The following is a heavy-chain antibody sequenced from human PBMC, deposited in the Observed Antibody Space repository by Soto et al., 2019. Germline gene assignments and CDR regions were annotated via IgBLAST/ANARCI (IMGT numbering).Heavy chain of an antibody. J-gene: IGHJ4*02. V-gene: IGHV4-59*01. CDR3: ARDRRARYSSSWHEYYFDY. Sequence: SETLSLTCTVSGGSISSYYWSWIRQPPGKGLEWIGYIYYSGSTNYNPSLKSRVTISVDTSKNQFSLKLSSVTAADTAVYYCARDRRARYSSSWHEYYFDYWGQGTLVTVSS. D-gene: IGHD6-13*01. CDR1: GGSISSYY. CDR2: IYYSGST.